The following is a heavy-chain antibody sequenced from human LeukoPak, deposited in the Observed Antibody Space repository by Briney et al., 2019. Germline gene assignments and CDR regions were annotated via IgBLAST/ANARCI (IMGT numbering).Heavy chain of an antibody. Sequence: PSETLSLTCTVSGGSISSYYWSWIRQPPGKGLEWIGYIYYSGSTNYNPSLKSRVTISVDTSKNQFSLKLSSVTAADTAVYYCASARGSMFNFDYWGQGTLVTVSS. CDR3: ASARGSMFNFDY. V-gene: IGHV4-59*01. CDR1: GGSISSYY. J-gene: IGHJ4*02. CDR2: IYYSGST. D-gene: IGHD2-2*01.